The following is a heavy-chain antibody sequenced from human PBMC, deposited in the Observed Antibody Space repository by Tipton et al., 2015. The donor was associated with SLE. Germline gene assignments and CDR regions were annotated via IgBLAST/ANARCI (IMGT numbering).Heavy chain of an antibody. CDR2: IYDSGST. V-gene: IGHV4-59*11. D-gene: IGHD5-12*01. Sequence: TLSLTCTVSHGSISSHYWSWIRQPPGKGLEWIGYIYDSGSTNYNPSLKSRVTISVDTSKNQFSLKLSSVTAADTAVYYCATGYSGYDSPFYYYGLDVWGQGTTVTVSS. J-gene: IGHJ6*02. CDR3: ATGYSGYDSPFYYYGLDV. CDR1: HGSISSHY.